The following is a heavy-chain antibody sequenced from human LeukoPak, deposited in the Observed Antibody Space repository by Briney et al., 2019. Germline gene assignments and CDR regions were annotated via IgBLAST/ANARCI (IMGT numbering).Heavy chain of an antibody. Sequence: GESLQISCKGSGYSFTNSWIGWVRLMPGKGLEWMGIIYPADSDIRYSPSFQGQVTISADKSISTAYLQWSSLKASDTAMYYCARRDGYCSSTSCYADYYYGMDVWGQGTTVTVSS. V-gene: IGHV5-51*01. D-gene: IGHD2-2*01. CDR2: IYPADSDI. CDR1: GYSFTNSW. J-gene: IGHJ6*02. CDR3: ARRDGYCSSTSCYADYYYGMDV.